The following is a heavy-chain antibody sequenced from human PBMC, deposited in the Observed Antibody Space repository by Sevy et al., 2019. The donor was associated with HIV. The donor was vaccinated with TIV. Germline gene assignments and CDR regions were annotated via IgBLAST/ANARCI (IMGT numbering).Heavy chain of an antibody. Sequence: GGSLRLSCAASGFTFSGYTLHWVRQAPGKGLEWVAVISFDGSNKYYVDSVKGRFTISRDNSKNTLYLQMNSLRPEDTAVYYCARGGWDIVVVPAAFDIWGQWTMVTVSS. CDR3: ARGGWDIVVVPAAFDI. CDR2: ISFDGSNK. D-gene: IGHD2-2*01. CDR1: GFTFSGYT. J-gene: IGHJ3*02. V-gene: IGHV3-30-3*01.